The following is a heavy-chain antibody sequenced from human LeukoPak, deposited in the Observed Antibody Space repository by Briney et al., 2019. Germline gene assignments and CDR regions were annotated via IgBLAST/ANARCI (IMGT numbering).Heavy chain of an antibody. J-gene: IGHJ5*02. V-gene: IGHV4-39*01. Sequence: KPSETLSLTCTVSGGSISSSSYYWGWIRQPPGKGLEWIGSIYYSGSTYYNPSLKSRVTISVDTSKNQFSLKLSSVTAADTAVYYCARGSSWPELKFDPWGQGTLVTVSS. CDR3: ARGSSWPELKFDP. D-gene: IGHD6-13*01. CDR1: GGSISSSSYY. CDR2: IYYSGST.